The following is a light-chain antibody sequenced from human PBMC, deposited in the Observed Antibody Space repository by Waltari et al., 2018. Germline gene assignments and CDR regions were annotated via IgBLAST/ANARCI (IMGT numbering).Light chain of an antibody. CDR2: HAS. Sequence: EIVLTQSPGTLSLSPGERATLSCRARQSVGRYLVWYQQKPGQAPRLLIYHASIRATGIPDRFSGSGSGTDFSFTISRLEPEDFAVYYCQKYESLPATFGQGTKVEI. J-gene: IGKJ1*01. CDR3: QKYESLPAT. CDR1: QSVGRY. V-gene: IGKV3-20*01.